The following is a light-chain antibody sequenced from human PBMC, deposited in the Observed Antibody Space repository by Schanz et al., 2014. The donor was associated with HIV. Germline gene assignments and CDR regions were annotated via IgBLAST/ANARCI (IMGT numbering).Light chain of an antibody. Sequence: QSALTQPRSVSGSPGQSVTISCTGTSSDVGGYNYVSWYQQHPGKAPKLIIFDVDNRPSGVSWRFSASKSGNTASLTISGLQADDEADYYCNSYTSSSSVGFGGGTKVTVL. CDR3: NSYTSSSSVG. CDR2: DVD. J-gene: IGLJ2*01. V-gene: IGLV2-14*03. CDR1: SSDVGGYNY.